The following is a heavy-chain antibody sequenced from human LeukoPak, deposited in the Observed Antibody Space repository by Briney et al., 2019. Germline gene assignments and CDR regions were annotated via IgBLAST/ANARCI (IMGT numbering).Heavy chain of an antibody. D-gene: IGHD3-22*01. Sequence: GGSLRLSCAASGFTFSNYAMSWVRQAPGKGLNGVSGIMGSGGSANYADSVKGRLTISRDNSKNTLYLQMDSLRAEDTAVYYCAKVGIRISLIVVVFTTADDWYFDLWGRGTLVTVSS. CDR2: IMGSGGSA. V-gene: IGHV3-23*01. CDR1: GFTFSNYA. CDR3: AKVGIRISLIVVVFTTADDWYFDL. J-gene: IGHJ2*01.